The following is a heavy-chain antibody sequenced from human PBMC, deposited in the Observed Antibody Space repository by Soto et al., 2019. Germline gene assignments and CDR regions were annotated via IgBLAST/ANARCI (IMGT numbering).Heavy chain of an antibody. V-gene: IGHV6-1*01. J-gene: IGHJ3*02. CDR1: GDSVSSNSAA. Sequence: SQTLSLTCAISGDSVSSNSAAWNWIRQSPSRGLEWLGGTYYRSKWYNDYAVSVKSRITINPDTSKNQFSLQLNSVTPEDTAVNSCATETAAAQDAFDIWGQGTMVTVSS. D-gene: IGHD2-2*01. CDR3: ATETAAAQDAFDI. CDR2: TYYRSKWYN.